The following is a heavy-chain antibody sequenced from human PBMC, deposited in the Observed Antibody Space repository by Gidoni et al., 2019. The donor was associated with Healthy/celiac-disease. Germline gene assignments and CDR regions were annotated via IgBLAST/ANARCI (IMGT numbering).Heavy chain of an antibody. CDR2: IKQDGSEK. Sequence: EVQLVESGGGLVQPGGSLRLSCAASGFTFSSYWMSCVPQAPGKGLGWVANIKQDGSEKYYVDSVKGRFTISRDNAKNSLYLQMNSLRAEDTAVYYCARDLTYYYDSSGYYPSVYYYGMDVWGQGTTVTVSS. CDR1: GFTFSSYW. D-gene: IGHD3-22*01. CDR3: ARDLTYYYDSSGYYPSVYYYGMDV. V-gene: IGHV3-7*03. J-gene: IGHJ6*02.